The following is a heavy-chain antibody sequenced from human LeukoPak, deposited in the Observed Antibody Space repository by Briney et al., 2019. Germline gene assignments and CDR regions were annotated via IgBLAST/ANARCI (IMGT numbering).Heavy chain of an antibody. CDR3: AGGVYEASLRGYSYGWLDP. CDR1: GGTFSSYA. Sequence: ASVKVSCKASGGTFSSYAISWVRQAPGQGLEWMGGIIPIFGTANYAQKFQGRVTITADESTSTAYMELSSLRSEDTAVYYCAGGVYEASLRGYSYGWLDPWGQGTLVTVSS. CDR2: IIPIFGTA. V-gene: IGHV1-69*13. J-gene: IGHJ5*02. D-gene: IGHD5-18*01.